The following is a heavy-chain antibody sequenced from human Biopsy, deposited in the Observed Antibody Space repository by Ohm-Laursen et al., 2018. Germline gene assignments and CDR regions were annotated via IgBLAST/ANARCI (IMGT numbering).Heavy chain of an antibody. Sequence: SLRLSCSASGVTLSGYGMNWVRQAPGKGLEWVSSISASSSYIYYADSVKGRFTVSRDNTKNTLYLQMNSLRAADTAMYYCARDSRRTAREGGMDVWGQGTTVTVSS. CDR2: ISASSSYI. J-gene: IGHJ6*02. V-gene: IGHV3-21*06. D-gene: IGHD6-6*01. CDR3: ARDSRRTAREGGMDV. CDR1: GVTLSGYG.